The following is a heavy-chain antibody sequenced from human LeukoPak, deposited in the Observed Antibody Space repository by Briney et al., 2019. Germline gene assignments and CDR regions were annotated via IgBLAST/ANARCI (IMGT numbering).Heavy chain of an antibody. Sequence: SVKVSCKASGATFSSYAISWVRQAPGQGLEWMGGIIPIFGTANYAQKFQGRVTITADESTSTAYMELSSLRSEDTAVYYCARDPVRHDAFDIWGQGTMVTVSS. CDR2: IIPIFGTA. D-gene: IGHD3-10*01. CDR3: ARDPVRHDAFDI. CDR1: GATFSSYA. V-gene: IGHV1-69*01. J-gene: IGHJ3*02.